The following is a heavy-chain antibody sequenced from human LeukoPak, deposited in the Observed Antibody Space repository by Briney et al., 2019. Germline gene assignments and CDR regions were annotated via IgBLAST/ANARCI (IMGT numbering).Heavy chain of an antibody. CDR2: ISISSYYI. J-gene: IGHJ6*03. D-gene: IGHD3-16*01. Sequence: PGGSLRLSCATSAFMFSNYSMNWGRQAPGRGLEWVSSISISSYYIYYADSVKGRFTLSRDNAKNSLILQVSSLRDEDTAVYYCVRGWGRNMLTFGGVAYEDVPNYFYMDVWGKGTTVTVSS. CDR3: VRGWGRNMLTFGGVAYEDVPNYFYMDV. CDR1: AFMFSNYS. V-gene: IGHV3-21*01.